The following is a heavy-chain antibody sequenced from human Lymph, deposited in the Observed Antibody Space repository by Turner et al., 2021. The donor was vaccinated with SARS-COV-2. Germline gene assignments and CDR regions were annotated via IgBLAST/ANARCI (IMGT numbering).Heavy chain of an antibody. J-gene: IGHJ4*02. V-gene: IGHV3-21*01. CDR3: ARDIPTTADYFDY. CDR2: ISSSSSYI. Sequence: EVQLVESGGGLVKPGGSLRLSCAASGFTFSTYSMNWVRQAPGKGLEWISSISSSSSYIYYAASVKGLFTISRDDAKNSLYLQMNSLRAEDTAVYYCARDIPTTADYFDYWGQGTLVTVSS. D-gene: IGHD4-17*01. CDR1: GFTFSTYS.